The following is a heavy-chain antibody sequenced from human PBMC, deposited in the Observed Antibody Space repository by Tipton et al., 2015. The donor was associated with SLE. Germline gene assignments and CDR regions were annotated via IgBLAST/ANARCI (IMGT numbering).Heavy chain of an antibody. CDR1: GYTLTNYG. D-gene: IGHD5-12*01. CDR3: ARDESGFKDFFDY. CDR2: IGADNGNT. J-gene: IGHJ4*02. V-gene: IGHV1-18*01. Sequence: VQLVQSGAEVKKPGASVKVSCKASGYTLTNYGFNWVRQAPGQGLEWMGWIGADNGNTNYALKFQGRVTMTRDKTTSTAYMELRSLRSDDTAIYYCARDESGFKDFFDYWGQGTLVTVSS.